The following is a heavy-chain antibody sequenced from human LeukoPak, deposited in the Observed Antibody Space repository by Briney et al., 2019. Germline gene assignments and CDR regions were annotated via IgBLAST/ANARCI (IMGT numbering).Heavy chain of an antibody. CDR3: ARQVATKGEWAFDI. V-gene: IGHV4-39*01. CDR1: GGSISSSSYY. D-gene: IGHD5-12*01. Sequence: SETLSLTCTVSGGSISSSSYYWGWIRQPPGKGLEWIGSIYYSGSTYYNPSLKSRVTISVDTSKNQFSLKLSPVTATDTAMYYCARQVATKGEWAFDIWGQGTMVTASS. J-gene: IGHJ3*02. CDR2: IYYSGST.